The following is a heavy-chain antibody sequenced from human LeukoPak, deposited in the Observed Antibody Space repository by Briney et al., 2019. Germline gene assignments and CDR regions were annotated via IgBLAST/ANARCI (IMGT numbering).Heavy chain of an antibody. J-gene: IGHJ4*02. D-gene: IGHD6-6*01. CDR2: IDHSGST. Sequence: SETLSLTCAVYGGSFSGYYWSWIRQPPGKGLEWIGEIDHSGSTNYNPSLKSRVTISVDTSKNQFSLKLSSVTAADTAVYYCASSSSSSTGFDYWGQGTLVTVSS. V-gene: IGHV4-34*01. CDR1: GGSFSGYY. CDR3: ASSSSSSTGFDY.